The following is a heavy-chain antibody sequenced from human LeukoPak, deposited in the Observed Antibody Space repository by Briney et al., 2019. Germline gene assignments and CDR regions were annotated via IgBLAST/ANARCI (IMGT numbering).Heavy chain of an antibody. CDR3: ARGRRLRLSGRNWFDP. CDR2: INHSGST. J-gene: IGHJ5*02. V-gene: IGHV4-34*01. Sequence: SETLSLTCAVYGGSFSGYYWSWIRQPPGKGLEWIGEINHSGSTNYNPSLKSRVTISVDTSKNQFSLKLSSVTAADTAVYYCARGRRLRLSGRNWFDPWGQGTLVTVSS. CDR1: GGSFSGYY. D-gene: IGHD5-12*01.